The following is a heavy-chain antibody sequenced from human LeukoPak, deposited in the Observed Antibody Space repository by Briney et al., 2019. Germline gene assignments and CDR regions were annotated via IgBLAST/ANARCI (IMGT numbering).Heavy chain of an antibody. V-gene: IGHV4-34*09. CDR2: INHSGST. J-gene: IGHJ4*02. D-gene: IGHD2/OR15-2a*01. Sequence: PSETLSLTCAVYGGSFSGYYWSWIRQPPGKGLEWIGEINHSGSTNYNPSLKSRVTISVDTSKNQFSLKLSSVTAADTAVYYCARGRVIKFDYWGQGTLVTVSS. CDR3: ARGRVIKFDY. CDR1: GGSFSGYY.